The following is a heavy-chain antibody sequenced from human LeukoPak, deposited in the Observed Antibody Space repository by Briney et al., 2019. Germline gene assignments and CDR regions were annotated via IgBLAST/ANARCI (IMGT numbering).Heavy chain of an antibody. V-gene: IGHV1-69*05. J-gene: IGHJ4*02. CDR2: IIPIFGTA. CDR1: GGAFSSYA. Sequence: SVKVSCKASGGAFSSYAISWVRQAPGQGLEWMGRIIPIFGTANYAQKFQGRVTITTDESTSTAYMELSSLRSEDTAVYYCARDREGYSSYGILEYWGQGTLVTVSS. D-gene: IGHD5-18*01. CDR3: ARDREGYSSYGILEY.